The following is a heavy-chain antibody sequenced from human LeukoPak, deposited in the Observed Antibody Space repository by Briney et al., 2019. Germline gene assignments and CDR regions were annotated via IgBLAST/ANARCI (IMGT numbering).Heavy chain of an antibody. Sequence: SETLSLTCAVWGGSFTGYFWNWIRQSPGKGLEWIAEINDRGTTNYNPLLKSRVTISVDTSKNQFSLKLTSVTAADTGVYYCARDPTTVVTVPYYFDFWGQGTPVTVSS. J-gene: IGHJ4*02. CDR3: ARDPTTVVTVPYYFDF. CDR2: INDRGTT. V-gene: IGHV4-34*01. D-gene: IGHD4-23*01. CDR1: GGSFTGYF.